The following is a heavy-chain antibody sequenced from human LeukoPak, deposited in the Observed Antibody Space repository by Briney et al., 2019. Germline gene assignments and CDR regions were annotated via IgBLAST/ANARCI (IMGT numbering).Heavy chain of an antibody. CDR1: GGTFSSYA. D-gene: IGHD4-17*01. Sequence: SVKVSCKASGGTFSSYAISWVRQAPGQGLEWMGGIIPIFGTANYAQKFQGRVTITTDESTSTAYMELSSLRSEDTAVYYCARMTTVTTLEYYYYMDVWGKGTTVTVSS. J-gene: IGHJ6*03. CDR2: IIPIFGTA. V-gene: IGHV1-69*05. CDR3: ARMTTVTTLEYYYYMDV.